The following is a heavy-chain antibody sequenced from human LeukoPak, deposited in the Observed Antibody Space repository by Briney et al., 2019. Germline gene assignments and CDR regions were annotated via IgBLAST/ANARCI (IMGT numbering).Heavy chain of an antibody. CDR2: INHSGST. V-gene: IGHV4-34*01. CDR1: GGSFSGYY. Sequence: PSETLSLTCAVYGGSFSGYYWSWIRQPPGKGLEWIGEINHSGSTNYNPSLKSRVTISVDTSKNQFSLKLSSVTTADTAVYYCARGLIAARQGGCWFDPWGQGTLVTVSS. CDR3: ARGLIAARQGGCWFDP. D-gene: IGHD6-6*01. J-gene: IGHJ5*02.